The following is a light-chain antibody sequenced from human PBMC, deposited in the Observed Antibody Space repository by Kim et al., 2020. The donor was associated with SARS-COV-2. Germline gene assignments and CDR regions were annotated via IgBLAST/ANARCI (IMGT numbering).Light chain of an antibody. CDR3: QQRSNLPPAT. CDR1: QNINKY. J-gene: IGKJ5*01. V-gene: IGKV3-11*01. CDR2: ETS. Sequence: LSPGDTATLSFRASQNINKYLAWYQQKPAQAPRLLISETSNRATGIPARFSGSGSGTDFTLTISSLEPEDFAVYFCQQRSNLPPATFGQGTRLEIK.